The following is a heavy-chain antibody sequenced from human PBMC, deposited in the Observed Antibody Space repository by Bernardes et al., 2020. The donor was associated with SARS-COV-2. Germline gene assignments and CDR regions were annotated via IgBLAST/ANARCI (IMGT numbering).Heavy chain of an antibody. Sequence: GGSLRLSCAASGFTVSSNYMSWVRLGPGKGPVWVSRINGDGSSINYADSVKGRFTISRDNARNTLYLEMNSLRAEDTAVYYCARGSGNYYFDYWGQGTTVTVSS. CDR2: INGDGSSI. J-gene: IGHJ4*03. CDR3: ARGSGNYYFDY. D-gene: IGHD1-26*01. CDR1: GFTVSSNY. V-gene: IGHV3-74*01.